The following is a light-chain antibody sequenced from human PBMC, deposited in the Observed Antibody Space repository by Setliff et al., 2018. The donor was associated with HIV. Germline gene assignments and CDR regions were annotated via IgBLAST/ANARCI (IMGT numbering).Light chain of an antibody. CDR1: SSDVGAYNY. V-gene: IGLV2-14*03. Sequence: QSALTQPASVSGSPGQSITISCTGTSSDVGAYNYVSWYQQHPGKAPKLMIYDVSNRPSGVSRRFSGSKSGNTASLTISGLQAEDEAAYYCSSYTTSSTYVFGTGTKVTVL. J-gene: IGLJ1*01. CDR3: SSYTTSSTYV. CDR2: DVS.